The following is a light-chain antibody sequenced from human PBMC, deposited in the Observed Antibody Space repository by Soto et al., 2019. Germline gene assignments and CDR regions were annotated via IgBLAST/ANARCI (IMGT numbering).Light chain of an antibody. Sequence: DIQMTQSPSTLSASVRDRVTITCRASQSISSWLAWYQQKPGKAPKLLIYDASSLESGVPSRFSGSGSGTEFTLTISSLQPDDFATYYCQQYNSYSPFGFGPGTKVDIK. CDR3: QQYNSYSPFG. V-gene: IGKV1-5*01. CDR1: QSISSW. CDR2: DAS. J-gene: IGKJ3*01.